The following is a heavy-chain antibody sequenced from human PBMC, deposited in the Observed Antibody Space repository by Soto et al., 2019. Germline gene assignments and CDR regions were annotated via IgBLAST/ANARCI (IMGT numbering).Heavy chain of an antibody. D-gene: IGHD2-15*01. V-gene: IGHV4-59*01. CDR3: AGTRGYCSGGSCPTVVDY. Sequence: SETLSLTCTVPGGSISSYYWSWIREPPGQGLEWIGYIYYSGSTNYNPSLKSRVTISVDTSKNQFSLKLSSVTAADTAVYYCAGTRGYCSGGSCPTVVDYRGKGTLVTVS. CDR1: GGSISSYY. CDR2: IYYSGST. J-gene: IGHJ4*02.